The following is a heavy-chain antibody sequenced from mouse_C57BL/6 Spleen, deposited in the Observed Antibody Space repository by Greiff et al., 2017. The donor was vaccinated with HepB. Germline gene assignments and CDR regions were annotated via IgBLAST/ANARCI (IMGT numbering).Heavy chain of an antibody. CDR3: TRDYDGAY. Sequence: QVQLQQSGAELVRPGASVTLSCKASGYTFTDYEMHWVKQTPVHGLEWIGAIDPETGGTAYNQKFKGKAILTADKSSSTAYMELRSLTSEYSAVYYCTRDYDGAYWGQGTLVTVSA. CDR2: IDPETGGT. J-gene: IGHJ3*01. D-gene: IGHD2-4*01. V-gene: IGHV1-15*01. CDR1: GYTFTDYE.